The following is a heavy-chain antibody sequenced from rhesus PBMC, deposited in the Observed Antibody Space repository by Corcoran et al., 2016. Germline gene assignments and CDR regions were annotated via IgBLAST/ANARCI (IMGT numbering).Heavy chain of an antibody. J-gene: IGHJ4*01. CDR3: ARVGDYSVSYYSFDY. Sequence: QVQLQESGPGLVKPSETLSLTCAVSGGSISSNYWRWIRQSPGKGLAWIGYIYAGSGSTSYNPSRKSRGTIPTDTSKNQFSLKLGSVTAADTAVYYCARVGDYSVSYYSFDYWGQGVLVTVSS. D-gene: IGHD3-16*01. CDR1: GGSISSNY. CDR2: IYAGSGST. V-gene: IGHV4-147*01.